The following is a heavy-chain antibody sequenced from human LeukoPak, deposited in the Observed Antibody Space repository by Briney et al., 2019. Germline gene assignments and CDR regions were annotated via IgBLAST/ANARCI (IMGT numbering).Heavy chain of an antibody. V-gene: IGHV3-30*02. J-gene: IGHJ3*01. Sequence: PGGSLRLSCVASGFTFNNYGMHWVRQAPGKGLEWVSFIRYDGTNLYYTNSVKGRFTISRDNSRSTLYLQMNSLRAEDTAVYYCARDQSPTDGYCDSGNCYWDALDVWGRGTMVTVPS. CDR1: GFTFNNYG. CDR3: ARDQSPTDGYCDSGNCYWDALDV. D-gene: IGHD2/OR15-2a*01. CDR2: IRYDGTNL.